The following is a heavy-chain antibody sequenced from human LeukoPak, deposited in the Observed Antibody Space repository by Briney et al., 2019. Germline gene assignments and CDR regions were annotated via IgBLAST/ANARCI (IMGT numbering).Heavy chain of an antibody. J-gene: IGHJ4*02. D-gene: IGHD4-23*01. CDR1: GGSINSDDYY. CDR3: ARHGGDYGGDSGTYYFDF. V-gene: IGHV4-30-4*01. Sequence: PSQTLPLTCSVSGGSINSDDYYWNWIRQPPGKGLEWIGYIYYSGSTYYNPSLESRVTISVDTSKNQFSLKLSSVTAADAAVYYCARHGGDYGGDSGTYYFDFWGQGTLVTVSS. CDR2: IYYSGST.